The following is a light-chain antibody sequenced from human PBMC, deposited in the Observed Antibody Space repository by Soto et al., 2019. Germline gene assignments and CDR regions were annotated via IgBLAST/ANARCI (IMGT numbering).Light chain of an antibody. CDR3: MQPLQSWT. Sequence: DIVMTQSPLSLSVTPGERACIACSSSHSLLHSNGYNYLDWYLQKPGQSPQLLIYLGSNRASGVPDRFSGSGSGTDFTLKISRVEAEDVGVYYCMQPLQSWTFGQGTKVDIK. CDR1: HSLLHSNGYNY. V-gene: IGKV2-28*01. CDR2: LGS. J-gene: IGKJ1*01.